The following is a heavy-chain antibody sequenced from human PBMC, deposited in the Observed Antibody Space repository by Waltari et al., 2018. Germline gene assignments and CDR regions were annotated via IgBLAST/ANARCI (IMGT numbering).Heavy chain of an antibody. J-gene: IGHJ4*02. V-gene: IGHV4-4*09. D-gene: IGHD1-26*01. Sequence: QVRLQESGPGLVKPSQTLALTCTVSGGSLSGLYWSWIRLSPGKGLEWIGFIYTTGGTNYNPAFKNRVTMSAETSRGQFSLRLTSLSASDTATYYCARGPSIKWELPGFFDTWGQGILVTVSS. CDR3: ARGPSIKWELPGFFDT. CDR1: GGSLSGLY. CDR2: IYTTGGT.